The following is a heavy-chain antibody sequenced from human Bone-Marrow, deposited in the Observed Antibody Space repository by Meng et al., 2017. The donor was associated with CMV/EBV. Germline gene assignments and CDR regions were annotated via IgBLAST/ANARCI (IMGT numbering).Heavy chain of an antibody. D-gene: IGHD3-10*01. CDR3: AREVLVVRGEDWFDP. J-gene: IGHJ5*02. CDR2: IKQDGSEK. V-gene: IGHV3-7*03. Sequence: GGSLRLSCAASGFTFSSYWMSWVRQAPGKGLEWVANIKQDGSEKYYVDSVKGRFTISRDNAKNSLYLQMNSLRAEDTAVYYCAREVLVVRGEDWFDPWGQGTLVTVSS. CDR1: GFTFSSYW.